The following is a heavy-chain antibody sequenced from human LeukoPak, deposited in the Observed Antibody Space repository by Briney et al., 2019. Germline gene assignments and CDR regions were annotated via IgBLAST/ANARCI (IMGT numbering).Heavy chain of an antibody. J-gene: IGHJ4*02. V-gene: IGHV3-74*01. D-gene: IGHD5-18*01. CDR2: IKNDGSGI. CDR1: GFNFINTW. Sequence: PGGSLRLSCAASGFNFINTWMHWVRQAPGKGLVWVARIKNDGSGIIYADSVKGRFTISRDNARNTLYLQMNSLRAEDTALYYCAKDPYSYGYRHFLSSFDYWGQGTLVTVSS. CDR3: AKDPYSYGYRHFLSSFDY.